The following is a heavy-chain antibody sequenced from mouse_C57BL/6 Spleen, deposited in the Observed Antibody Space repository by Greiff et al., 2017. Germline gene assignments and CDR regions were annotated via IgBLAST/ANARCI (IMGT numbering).Heavy chain of an antibody. CDR3: ARPTHTTVGYFDV. CDR2: IDPSDSET. J-gene: IGHJ1*03. CDR1: GYTFPSYW. D-gene: IGHD1-1*01. V-gene: IGHV1-52*01. Sequence: QVQLKQPGAELVRPGSSVKLSCKASGYTFPSYWMHWVKQRPIQGLEWIGNIDPSDSETHYNQKFKDKATLTVDKSSSTAYMQLSSLTSEDSAVYYCARPTHTTVGYFDVWGTGTTVTVSS.